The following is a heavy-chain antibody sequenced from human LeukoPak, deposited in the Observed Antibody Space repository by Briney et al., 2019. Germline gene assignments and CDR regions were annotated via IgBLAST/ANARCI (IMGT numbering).Heavy chain of an antibody. J-gene: IGHJ5*02. CDR2: ISYDGRNK. CDR3: ARGARTSWYNWFDP. D-gene: IGHD6-13*01. V-gene: IGHV3-30*04. Sequence: GGSLRLSCAASGFTFSSYAMHWVRQAPGKGLEWVAVISYDGRNKYYADSVKGRFTISRDNSKNTLYLQMNSLRAEDTAVYYCARGARTSWYNWFDPWGQGTLVTVSS. CDR1: GFTFSSYA.